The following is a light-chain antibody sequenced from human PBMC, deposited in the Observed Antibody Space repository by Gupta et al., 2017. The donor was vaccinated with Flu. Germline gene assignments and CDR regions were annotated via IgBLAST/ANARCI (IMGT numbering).Light chain of an antibody. V-gene: IGKV1-39*01. CDR2: AAS. CDR3: QQCYRTPYS. Sequence: DVQMTQSLSSLSASVGDRVTITCRASQNIDNYLNWYQQQPGKAPKLLIFAASSLQSGVPSRCSGRVSGAYFTLTINRLQPEDFANYYCQQCYRTPYSFGQGTKLEI. CDR1: QNIDNY. J-gene: IGKJ2*03.